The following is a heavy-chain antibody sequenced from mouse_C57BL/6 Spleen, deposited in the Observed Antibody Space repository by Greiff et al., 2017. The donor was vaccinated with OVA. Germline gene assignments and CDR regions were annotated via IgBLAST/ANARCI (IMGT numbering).Heavy chain of an antibody. J-gene: IGHJ1*03. Sequence: EVQVVESGEGLVKPGGSLKLSCAASGFTFSSYAMSWVRQTPEKRLEWVAYISSGGDYIYYADTVKGRFTISRDNARNTLYLQMSSLKSEDTAMYYCTRAYDGYYYFDVWGTGTTVTVSS. CDR2: ISSGGDYI. D-gene: IGHD2-3*01. CDR3: TRAYDGYYYFDV. V-gene: IGHV5-9-1*02. CDR1: GFTFSSYA.